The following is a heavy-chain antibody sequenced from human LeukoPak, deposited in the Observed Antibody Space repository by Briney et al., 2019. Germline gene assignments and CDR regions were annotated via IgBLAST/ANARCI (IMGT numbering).Heavy chain of an antibody. CDR1: GYTVSSYG. Sequence: ASVKLSCKAAGYTVSSYGISWVSRAPGHRREWMGWISAYNGNTNYEQKLQGRVTMTTDTSTSTTYVELRSLRSDDTAVYYCARDRPGKEQWLVYWGQGTLVTVSS. V-gene: IGHV1-18*04. J-gene: IGHJ4*02. CDR3: ARDRPGKEQWLVY. CDR2: ISAYNGNT. D-gene: IGHD6-19*01.